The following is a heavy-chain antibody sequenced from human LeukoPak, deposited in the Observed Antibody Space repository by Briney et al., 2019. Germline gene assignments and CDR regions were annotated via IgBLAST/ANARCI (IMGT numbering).Heavy chain of an antibody. J-gene: IGHJ4*02. CDR2: ISGGGGST. Sequence: GGSLRLSCAASGFTFSSYGMSWVRQALGKGLEWVSAISGGGGSTYYADSVKGRFTISRDNSKNTLYLQMNSLRAEDTAVYYCAKENWVYNWKYDSSGSGINYWGQGTLVIVSS. CDR3: AKENWVYNWKYDSSGSGINY. V-gene: IGHV3-23*01. D-gene: IGHD3-22*01. CDR1: GFTFSSYG.